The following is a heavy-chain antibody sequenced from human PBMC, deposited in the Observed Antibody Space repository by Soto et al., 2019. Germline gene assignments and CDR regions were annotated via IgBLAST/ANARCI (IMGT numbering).Heavy chain of an antibody. Sequence: SVKVSCKASVGTFSSYAISCVRRAPGQGLEWMGGIIPIFGTANYAQKFQGRVTITADESTSTAYMELSSLRSEDTAVYYCARDLSGYDTYPVWGQGTTVTVSS. CDR1: VGTFSSYA. D-gene: IGHD5-12*01. CDR3: ARDLSGYDTYPV. J-gene: IGHJ6*02. V-gene: IGHV1-69*13. CDR2: IIPIFGTA.